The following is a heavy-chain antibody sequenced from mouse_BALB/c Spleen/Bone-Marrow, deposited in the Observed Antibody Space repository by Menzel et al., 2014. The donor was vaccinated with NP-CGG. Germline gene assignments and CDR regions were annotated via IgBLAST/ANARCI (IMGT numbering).Heavy chain of an antibody. CDR1: GFTFSGYA. V-gene: IGHV5-6-5*01. D-gene: IGHD1-1*01. Sequence: EVQLVESGGGLVEPGGSLKLSCAASGFTFSGYAMSWVRQTPEKRLEWVASISSGGTTYYPDSVKGRFTISRDNARNILYLQMSSLRSEDTAMYYCAGITTVDYWGQGTSVTVSS. J-gene: IGHJ4*01. CDR2: ISSGGTT. CDR3: AGITTVDY.